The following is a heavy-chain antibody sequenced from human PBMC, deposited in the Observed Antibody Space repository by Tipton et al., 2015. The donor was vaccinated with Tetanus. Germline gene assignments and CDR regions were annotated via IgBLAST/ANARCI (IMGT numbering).Heavy chain of an antibody. CDR3: ARHSGGSEIGYYDDMDV. V-gene: IGHV5-51*01. CDR2: IYPADSDI. D-gene: IGHD3-10*01. Sequence: QSGPEVKKPGESLRISCKGSGYNFISYWIAWVRHMPGKGLEWMGVIYPADSDIRSSPSFQGQVTMSVDKSTSTAYLQWRSLKASDSAMYYCARHSGGSEIGYYDDMDVWGQGTTVTVSS. J-gene: IGHJ6*02. CDR1: GYNFISYW.